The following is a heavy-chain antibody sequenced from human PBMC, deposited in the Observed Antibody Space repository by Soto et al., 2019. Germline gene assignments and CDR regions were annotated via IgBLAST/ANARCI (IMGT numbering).Heavy chain of an antibody. Sequence: AGSLRLSCAASGFTFSSYGMHWVRQAPGKGLEWVAVISYDGSNKYYADSVKGRFTISRDNSKNTLYLQMNSLRAEDTAVYYCAKDRGTQGYYGMDVWGQGTTVTVSS. CDR2: ISYDGSNK. CDR3: AKDRGTQGYYGMDV. CDR1: GFTFSSYG. V-gene: IGHV3-30*18. D-gene: IGHD3-16*01. J-gene: IGHJ6*02.